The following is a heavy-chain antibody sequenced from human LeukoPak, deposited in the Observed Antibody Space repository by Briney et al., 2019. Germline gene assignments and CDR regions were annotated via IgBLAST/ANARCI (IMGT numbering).Heavy chain of an antibody. CDR1: GGSISSSSYY. CDR3: ARHSFGLVAAVQDSAPVYFKH. D-gene: IGHD3-16*01. J-gene: IGHJ1*01. CDR2: IYYSGST. Sequence: SEALSLTCTVSGGSISSSSYYWGWIRQPPGKGLEWIGSIYYSGSTYYNPSLKSRVTISVDTSKNQFSLKLSSVTAADTAVYYCARHSFGLVAAVQDSAPVYFKHWAQGTLVTVSS. V-gene: IGHV4-39*01.